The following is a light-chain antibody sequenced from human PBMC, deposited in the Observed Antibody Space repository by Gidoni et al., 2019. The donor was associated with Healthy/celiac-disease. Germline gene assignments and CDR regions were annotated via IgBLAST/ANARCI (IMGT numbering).Light chain of an antibody. J-gene: IGKJ3*01. CDR1: QGISSW. CDR2: AAS. V-gene: IGKV1-12*01. Sequence: IQLTQSPSSVSSSVGDRVTITCRSSQGISSWLAWSQQKPGKAPKLLIYAASSLQSGVPSRFSGSGSGKDFTLTISSLQPEDFATYYCQQANSFPPFTFGPGTKVEIK. CDR3: QQANSFPPFT.